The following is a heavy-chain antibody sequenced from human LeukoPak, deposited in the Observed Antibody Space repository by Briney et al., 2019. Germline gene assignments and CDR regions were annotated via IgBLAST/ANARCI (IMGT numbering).Heavy chain of an antibody. CDR1: GFTFRTYG. Sequence: PGGSLRLSCAASGFTFRTYGMHWVRQAPGKLRGWVAVIWYDGSDKYHADYVQGRFTISRDKSTNMLYLQLNSLRAEDTAVYYCASSSGWSLSSDYWGQGTLVTVSS. D-gene: IGHD6-19*01. V-gene: IGHV3-33*01. J-gene: IGHJ4*02. CDR3: ASSSGWSLSSDY. CDR2: IWYDGSDK.